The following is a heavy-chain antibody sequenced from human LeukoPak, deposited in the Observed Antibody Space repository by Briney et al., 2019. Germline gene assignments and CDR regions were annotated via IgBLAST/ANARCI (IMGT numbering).Heavy chain of an antibody. CDR1: GDSISSSSYY. J-gene: IGHJ4*02. Sequence: SETLSLTCTVSGDSISSSSYYWGWSRQPPGEGLEWIGSSYYNGSTYYKPSLKSRVPISVDTSKNQFSLKLRSVTAADTAVYYCARPVTYYDILTGRGIFDYWGQGTLVTVSS. CDR3: ARPVTYYDILTGRGIFDY. CDR2: SYYNGST. V-gene: IGHV4-39*07. D-gene: IGHD3-9*01.